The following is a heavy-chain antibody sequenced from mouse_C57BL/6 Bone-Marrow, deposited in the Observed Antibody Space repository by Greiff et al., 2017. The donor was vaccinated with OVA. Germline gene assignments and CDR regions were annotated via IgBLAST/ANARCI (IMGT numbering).Heavy chain of an antibody. J-gene: IGHJ1*03. D-gene: IGHD1-1*01. CDR1: GYTFTDYN. Sequence: EVQLQQSGPELVKPGASVKIPCKASGYTFTDYNMDWVKQSHGKSLEWIGDINPNNGGTIYNQKFKGKATLTVDKSSSTAYMELRSLTSEDKAVYYCARGIYYYGSSYVLYWYFDVWGTGTTVTVSS. CDR3: ARGIYYYGSSYVLYWYFDV. CDR2: INPNNGGT. V-gene: IGHV1-18*01.